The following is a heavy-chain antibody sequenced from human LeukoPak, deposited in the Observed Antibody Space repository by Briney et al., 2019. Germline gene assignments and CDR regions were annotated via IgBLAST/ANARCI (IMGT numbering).Heavy chain of an antibody. V-gene: IGHV4-4*07. J-gene: IGHJ4*02. CDR2: IYTSGSI. CDR3: ARGEGGSIDYYFDY. D-gene: IGHD2-15*01. CDR1: GGSISSYY. Sequence: SETLALTCTVSGGSISSYYWSWIRQPAGKGLEWIGRIYTSGSINYNPSLKSRVTMSVDTSKNQFSLKLSSVTAADTAVYYCARGEGGSIDYYFDYWGQGTLVTVSS.